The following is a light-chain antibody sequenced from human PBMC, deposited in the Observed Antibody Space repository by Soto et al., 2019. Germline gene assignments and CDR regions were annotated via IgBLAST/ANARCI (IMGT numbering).Light chain of an antibody. J-gene: IGKJ1*01. V-gene: IGKV1-5*01. CDR1: QTINKW. CDR2: DAS. Sequence: DIQMTQSPSTLSASVGDRVTITCRASQTINKWLAWYQQKQGKAPQLLISDASSLQSGVPSRFSGSGAGTEFPLTISSLRPEDFATYYCQQYSDYSSFGHGTKVEIK. CDR3: QQYSDYSS.